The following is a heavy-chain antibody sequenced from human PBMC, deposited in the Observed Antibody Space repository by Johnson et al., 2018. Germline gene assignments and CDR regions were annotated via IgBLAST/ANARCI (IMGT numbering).Heavy chain of an antibody. V-gene: IGHV3-7*01. CDR3: ASDPYFGGACDI. CDR1: GFTFSNYW. Sequence: VQLVQSGGGLVQPGGSLRLSCTASGFTFSNYWMRWVRQAPGKGLEWVAYIKPDGSEKSYVDSVKGRFTIFRDNTKNSLYLQMDSLRAEDTAVYYCASDPYFGGACDIWCQGTMVTVSS. CDR2: IKPDGSEK. D-gene: IGHD3-10*01. J-gene: IGHJ3*02.